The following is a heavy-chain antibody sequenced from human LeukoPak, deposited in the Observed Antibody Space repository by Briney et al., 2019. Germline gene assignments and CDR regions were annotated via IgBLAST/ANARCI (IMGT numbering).Heavy chain of an antibody. CDR3: AKPVAGTTLRGAFDI. CDR1: GFTFDDYT. V-gene: IGHV3-43*01. Sequence: GGSLRLSCAASGFTFDDYTMHWVRQAPGKGLEWVSLISWDGGSTYYADSVKGRFTISRDNSKNSLYLQMNSLRTEDTALYYCAKPVAGTTLRGAFDIWGQGTMVTVSS. CDR2: ISWDGGST. J-gene: IGHJ3*02. D-gene: IGHD6-19*01.